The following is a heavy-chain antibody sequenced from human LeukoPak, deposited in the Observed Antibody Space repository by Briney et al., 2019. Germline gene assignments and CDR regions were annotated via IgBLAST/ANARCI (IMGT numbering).Heavy chain of an antibody. CDR2: IYPSDSDT. D-gene: IGHD3-10*01. CDR1: GYSFTSYW. Sequence: GESLKISCKGSGYSFTSYWIGWVRQMPGKGLEWMGIIYPSDSDTRYSPSFQGQVTISADKSISTAYLQWRSLKASDSAMYHCARQRRLVRGATIDYWGQGTLVTVSS. V-gene: IGHV5-51*01. J-gene: IGHJ4*02. CDR3: ARQRRLVRGATIDY.